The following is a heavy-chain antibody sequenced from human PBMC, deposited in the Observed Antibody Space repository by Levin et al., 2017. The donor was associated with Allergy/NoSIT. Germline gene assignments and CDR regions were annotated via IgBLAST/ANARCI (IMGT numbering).Heavy chain of an antibody. CDR1: GGSIHSGGYS. D-gene: IGHD2-15*01. CDR3: ARRANLAGGLDV. CDR2: IYRSGNT. Sequence: SQTLSLTCAVTGGSIHSGGYSWTWIRQTPDKGLEWIGYIYRSGNTYYNPSLGARVTLSVDMSNNLFSLSLTSVTAADTAVYFCARRANLAGGLDVWGRGTSVTVSS. V-gene: IGHV4-30-2*01. J-gene: IGHJ3*01.